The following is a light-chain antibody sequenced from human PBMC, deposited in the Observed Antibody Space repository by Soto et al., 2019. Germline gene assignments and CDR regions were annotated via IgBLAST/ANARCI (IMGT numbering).Light chain of an antibody. Sequence: DIQMTQSPSTLSAPAGDRVTITCRASQSISSWLAWYQQKPGKAPKLLIYDASSLESGVPSRFSGSGSGTEFTLIISGLQPDDSATYYCQQYTNTNNPWMFGQGTKVDIK. CDR3: QQYTNTNNPWM. J-gene: IGKJ1*01. CDR1: QSISSW. V-gene: IGKV1-5*01. CDR2: DAS.